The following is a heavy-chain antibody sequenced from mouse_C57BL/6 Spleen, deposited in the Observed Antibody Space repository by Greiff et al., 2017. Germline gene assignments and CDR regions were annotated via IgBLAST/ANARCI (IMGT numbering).Heavy chain of an antibody. CDR1: GYAFSSYW. V-gene: IGHV1-80*01. D-gene: IGHD1-1*01. CDR2: IYPGDGDT. Sequence: QVQLKQSGAELVKPGASVKISCKASGYAFSSYWMNWVKQRPGKGLEWIGQIYPGDGDTNYNGKFKGKATLTADKSSSTAYMQLSSLTSEDSAVXFCARNYYGSSHWYVDVWGTGTTVTVSS. J-gene: IGHJ1*03. CDR3: ARNYYGSSHWYVDV.